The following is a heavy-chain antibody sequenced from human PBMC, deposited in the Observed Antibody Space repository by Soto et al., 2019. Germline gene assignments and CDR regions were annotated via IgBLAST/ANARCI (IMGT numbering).Heavy chain of an antibody. CDR3: ARVTPYGVVAAGAFDI. CDR2: INPSGGST. D-gene: IGHD2-21*01. J-gene: IGHJ3*02. Sequence: GASVKVSCKASGYTFTSYYMHWVRQAPGQGLEWMGIINPSGGSTSYAQKFQGRVTMTSDTSMSTVCMELSSLRSEDTAVYYCARVTPYGVVAAGAFDIWGQGTMVTVSS. V-gene: IGHV1-46*01. CDR1: GYTFTSYY.